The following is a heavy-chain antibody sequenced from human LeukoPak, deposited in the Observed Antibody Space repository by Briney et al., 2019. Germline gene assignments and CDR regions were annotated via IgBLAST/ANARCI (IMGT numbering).Heavy chain of an antibody. CDR1: GFTFSSYG. V-gene: IGHV3-33*01. D-gene: IGHD2-21*02. CDR3: ARDPGLYSYCGGDCYGYYFDY. CDR2: IWYDGSNK. Sequence: GGSLRLSCAASGFTFSSYGIPWVRQAPGKGLEWVALIWYDGSNKYYADSVKGRFTISKNTLYLQMNSLRAEDTAVYYCARDPGLYSYCGGDCYGYYFDYWGQGTLVTVSS. J-gene: IGHJ4*02.